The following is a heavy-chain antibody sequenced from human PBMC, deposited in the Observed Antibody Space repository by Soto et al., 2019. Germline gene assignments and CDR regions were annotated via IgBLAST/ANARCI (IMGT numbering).Heavy chain of an antibody. J-gene: IGHJ4*02. CDR1: GFTFSDYY. CDR2: ISSSGSTI. CDR3: ARAEVGSITIFGEVITSFDY. D-gene: IGHD3-3*01. V-gene: IGHV3-11*01. Sequence: QVQLVESGGGLVKPGGSLRLSCAASGFTFSDYYMSWIRQAPGKGLEWVSYISSSGSTIYYADSVKGRFTISRDNAKSSLYLQMNSLRAEDTAVYYCARAEVGSITIFGEVITSFDYWGQGTLVTVSS.